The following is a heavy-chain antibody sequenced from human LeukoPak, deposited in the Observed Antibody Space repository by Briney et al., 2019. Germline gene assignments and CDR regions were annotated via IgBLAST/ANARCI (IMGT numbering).Heavy chain of an antibody. V-gene: IGHV3-30*02. CDR3: AKVGVGVAWDY. CDR2: IRYDGSIK. Sequence: PGGSLRLSCAASGFTFSSFGMHWVRQAPGKGLEWVAFIRYDGSIKHYADSVKGRFTISRDNAKNSLYLQMSSLRAEDTAVYYCAKVGVGVAWDYWGQGALVTVSS. CDR1: GFTFSSFG. J-gene: IGHJ4*02. D-gene: IGHD2-15*01.